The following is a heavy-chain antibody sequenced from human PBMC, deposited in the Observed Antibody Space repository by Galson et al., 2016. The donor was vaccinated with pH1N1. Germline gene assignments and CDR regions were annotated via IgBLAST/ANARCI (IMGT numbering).Heavy chain of an antibody. Sequence: QSGAEVTKPGESLKISCKASGYSFTRYWIAWVRQVPGKGPEWVGVVNPGGSTIRYSPPFQGQVTISSDKSINTTNLQWISLKASDTATYYCPRQYDFGDYRGDAFDIWGQGTMVIVSS. CDR2: VNPGGSTI. CDR3: PRQYDFGDYRGDAFDI. D-gene: IGHD4-17*01. J-gene: IGHJ3*02. CDR1: GYSFTRYW. V-gene: IGHV5-51*03.